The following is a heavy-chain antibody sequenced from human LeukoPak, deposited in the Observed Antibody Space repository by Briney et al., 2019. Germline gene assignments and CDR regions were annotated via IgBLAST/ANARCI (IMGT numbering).Heavy chain of an antibody. J-gene: IGHJ3*02. V-gene: IGHV3-48*03. CDR2: ISSSGSTI. Sequence: GGSLRLSCAASGLTFSSYEMNWVRQAPGKGLEWVSYISSSGSTIYYADSVKGRFTISRDNAKNSLYLQMNSLGAEDTAVYYCAREKGYGDYGDAFDIWGQGTMVTVSS. CDR1: GLTFSSYE. CDR3: AREKGYGDYGDAFDI. D-gene: IGHD4-17*01.